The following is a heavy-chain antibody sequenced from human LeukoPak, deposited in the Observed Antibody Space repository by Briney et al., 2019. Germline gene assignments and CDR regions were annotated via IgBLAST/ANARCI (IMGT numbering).Heavy chain of an antibody. D-gene: IGHD5-12*01. Sequence: PSETLSLTCAVYGGSFSGHYWSWIRQPPGKGLEWIGQINHSGSTNYNPSLKSRLNISVDTSKNQFSLRLSSVTAADTAVYYCARQRGYSGYDSKYYYYYYMDVWNKGTTVTVSS. CDR3: ARQRGYSGYDSKYYYYYYMDV. CDR1: GGSFSGHY. V-gene: IGHV4-34*01. CDR2: INHSGST. J-gene: IGHJ6*03.